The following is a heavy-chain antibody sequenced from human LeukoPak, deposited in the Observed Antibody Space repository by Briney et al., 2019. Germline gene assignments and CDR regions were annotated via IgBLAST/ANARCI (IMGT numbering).Heavy chain of an antibody. Sequence: SAKVSCKASGGTFSSYAISWVRQAPGQGLEWMGGIIPIFGTANYAQKFQGRVTITADESTNTAYMELSSLRSEDTAVYYCATATYCGGDCYSVVVAFDIWGQGTMVTVSS. CDR2: IIPIFGTA. D-gene: IGHD2-21*02. J-gene: IGHJ3*02. CDR1: GGTFSSYA. V-gene: IGHV1-69*13. CDR3: ATATYCGGDCYSVVVAFDI.